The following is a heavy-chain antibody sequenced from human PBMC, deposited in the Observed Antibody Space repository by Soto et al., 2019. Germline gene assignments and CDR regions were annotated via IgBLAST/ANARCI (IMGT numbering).Heavy chain of an antibody. V-gene: IGHV4-39*01. D-gene: IGHD6-19*01. Sequence: AETLSLTCTVSDGSSSSSSYYWGSTRQPPGKGLEWIGSIYYSRSTYSNPSLKRRVTTSVDTSQNQFSLKLSSVTAADTAVYSCAGRSQSLGIAVAGKPAPFDIWGQGTMVTVSS. J-gene: IGHJ3*02. CDR2: IYYSRST. CDR3: AGRSQSLGIAVAGKPAPFDI. CDR1: DGSSSSSSYY.